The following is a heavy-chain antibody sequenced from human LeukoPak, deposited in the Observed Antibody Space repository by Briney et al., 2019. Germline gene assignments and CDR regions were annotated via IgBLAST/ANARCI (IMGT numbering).Heavy chain of an antibody. Sequence: SGPTLVQPTQPLTLTCTFSGFSLSTSGVGVGWIRQPPGKALEWLALIYWDDDKRYSPSLKSRLTITKDTSKNQVVLTMTNVDPVDTATYYCALQWLVTRAFDYWGQGTLVTVSS. CDR1: GFSLSTSGVG. J-gene: IGHJ4*02. D-gene: IGHD6-19*01. CDR2: IYWDDDK. V-gene: IGHV2-5*02. CDR3: ALQWLVTRAFDY.